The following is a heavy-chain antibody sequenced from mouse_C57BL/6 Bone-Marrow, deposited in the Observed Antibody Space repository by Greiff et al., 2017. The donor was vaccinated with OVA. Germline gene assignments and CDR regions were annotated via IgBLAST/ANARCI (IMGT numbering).Heavy chain of an antibody. CDR1: GFTFSSYA. CDR3: AIYDYLAWFAY. D-gene: IGHD2-4*01. V-gene: IGHV5-4*03. J-gene: IGHJ3*01. CDR2: ISDGGSYT. Sequence: EVMLVESGGGLVKPGGSLKLSCAASGFTFSSYAMSWVRQTPEKRLEWVATISDGGSYTYYPDNVKGRFTISRDNAKNNLYLQMSHLKSEDTAMYYCAIYDYLAWFAYWGQGTLVTVSA.